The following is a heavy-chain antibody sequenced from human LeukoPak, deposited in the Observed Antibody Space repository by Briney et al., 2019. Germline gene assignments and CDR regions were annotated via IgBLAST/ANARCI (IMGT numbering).Heavy chain of an antibody. CDR1: GGTFSSYA. Sequence: ASVKVSCKASGGTFSSYAISWVRQAPGQGLEWMGGIIPIFGTANYAQKFQGRVTITADKSTSTAYIELSSLRSEDTAVYYCAREGYCSSTSCYMFVWGQGTLVTVSS. D-gene: IGHD2-2*02. V-gene: IGHV1-69*06. CDR2: IIPIFGTA. CDR3: AREGYCSSTSCYMFV. J-gene: IGHJ4*02.